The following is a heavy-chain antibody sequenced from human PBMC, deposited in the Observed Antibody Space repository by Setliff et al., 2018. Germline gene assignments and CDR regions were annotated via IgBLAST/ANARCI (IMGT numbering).Heavy chain of an antibody. CDR3: ARINFYVSSGYYYAPEL. CDR1: DYILTSYG. D-gene: IGHD3-22*01. Sequence: ASVKVSCKTSDYILTSYGLSWVRQAPGQGLDWMGWISAYNGNTYYAQIFQGRVTMTTDTSTDTAYMELRSLKSDDTAVYYCARINFYVSSGYYYAPELWGQGTTVTVSS. J-gene: IGHJ4*02. V-gene: IGHV1-18*01. CDR2: ISAYNGNT.